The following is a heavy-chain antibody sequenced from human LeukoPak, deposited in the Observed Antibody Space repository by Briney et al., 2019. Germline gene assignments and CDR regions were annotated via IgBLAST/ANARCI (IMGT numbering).Heavy chain of an antibody. Sequence: ASVKVSCKASGYTFETYGISWVRQAPGQGLEWMGWISAYNGDTNYAQMLQGRVTMTTDTSTSTAYMELRSLRSDDTAVYYCARGRNLITWIQLWDGYYYFDYWGQGTLVTVSS. CDR3: ARGRNLITWIQLWDGYYYFDY. CDR2: ISAYNGDT. J-gene: IGHJ4*02. V-gene: IGHV1-18*01. CDR1: GYTFETYG. D-gene: IGHD5-18*01.